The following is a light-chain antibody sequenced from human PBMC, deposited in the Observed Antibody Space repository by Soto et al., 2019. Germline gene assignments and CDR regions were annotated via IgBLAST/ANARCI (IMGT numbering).Light chain of an antibody. Sequence: AIQLTQSPSSLSASVGDRVTITCRASQGVSRSLAWYQQKPGTAPKLLIYDASDLETGVPSRFSGSGSGTDFTLTISRLQAEDFATYYCQQFNNYPLTFGQGTRLEIK. CDR2: DAS. CDR1: QGVSRS. CDR3: QQFNNYPLT. V-gene: IGKV1D-13*01. J-gene: IGKJ5*01.